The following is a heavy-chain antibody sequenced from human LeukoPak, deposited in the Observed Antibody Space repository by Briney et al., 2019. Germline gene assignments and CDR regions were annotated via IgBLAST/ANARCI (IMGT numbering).Heavy chain of an antibody. J-gene: IGHJ4*02. CDR3: ARGGYSYGLGGYYFDY. V-gene: IGHV3-48*03. CDR1: GFTFSNYE. D-gene: IGHD5-18*01. Sequence: GGSLRLSCAASGFTFSNYEMNWLRQAPGKGLEWVSYINSGGSIIYYTDSVKGRFTISRDNAKNSLYLQMNSLRAEDTAVYYCARGGYSYGLGGYYFDYWGQGTLVTVSS. CDR2: INSGGSII.